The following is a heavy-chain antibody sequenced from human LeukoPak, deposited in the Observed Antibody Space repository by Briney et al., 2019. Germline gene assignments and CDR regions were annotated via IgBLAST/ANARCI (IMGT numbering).Heavy chain of an antibody. CDR1: GFTFSSYA. CDR2: INHSGST. J-gene: IGHJ4*02. CDR3: ARGIRRIKFGY. V-gene: IGHV4-34*01. D-gene: IGHD2/OR15-2a*01. Sequence: GSLRLSCAASGFTFSSYAMSWVRQPPGKGLEWIGEINHSGSTNYNPSLKSRVTISVDTSKNQFSLKLSSVTAADTAVYYCARGIRRIKFGYWGQGTLVTVSS.